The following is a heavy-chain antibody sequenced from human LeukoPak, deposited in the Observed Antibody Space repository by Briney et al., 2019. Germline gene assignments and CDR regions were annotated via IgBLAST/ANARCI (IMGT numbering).Heavy chain of an antibody. D-gene: IGHD2-2*01. CDR2: IYYSGST. Sequence: PSETLSLTCTVSGGSISSSSYYWGWIRQPPGKGLEWIGSIYYSGSTYYNPSLKSRVTISVDTSKNQFSLKLSSVTAADTAVYYCAREIGYCSSTSCHPYYFDYWGQGTLVTVSS. CDR3: AREIGYCSSTSCHPYYFDY. CDR1: GGSISSSSYY. J-gene: IGHJ4*02. V-gene: IGHV4-39*02.